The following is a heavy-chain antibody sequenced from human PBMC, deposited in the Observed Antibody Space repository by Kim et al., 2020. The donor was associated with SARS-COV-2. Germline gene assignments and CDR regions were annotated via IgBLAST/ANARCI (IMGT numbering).Heavy chain of an antibody. CDR2: IYYSGST. V-gene: IGHV4-59*13. CDR1: GGSISSYY. Sequence: SETLSLTCTVSGGSISSYYWSWIRQPPGKGLEWIGYIYYSGSTNYNPSLKSRVTISVDTSKNQFSLKLSSVTAADTAVYYCARGVGGYCTNGVCYTLDYWGQGTLVTVSS. D-gene: IGHD2-8*01. J-gene: IGHJ4*02. CDR3: ARGVGGYCTNGVCYTLDY.